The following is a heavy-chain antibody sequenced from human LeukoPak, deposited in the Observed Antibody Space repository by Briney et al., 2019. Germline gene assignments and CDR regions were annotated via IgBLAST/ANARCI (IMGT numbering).Heavy chain of an antibody. D-gene: IGHD3-16*01. Sequence: GGSLRLSCAASGFTFIYAWMSWVRQAPGKGLEWVGRIKSKVDGGTADYAAPVKGRFTISRDDSENILYLQVDNLKTEDTGVYYCTCFTWGTSDYWGQGTLVTVSS. CDR3: TCFTWGTSDY. V-gene: IGHV3-15*01. J-gene: IGHJ4*02. CDR2: IKSKVDGGTA. CDR1: GFTFIYAW.